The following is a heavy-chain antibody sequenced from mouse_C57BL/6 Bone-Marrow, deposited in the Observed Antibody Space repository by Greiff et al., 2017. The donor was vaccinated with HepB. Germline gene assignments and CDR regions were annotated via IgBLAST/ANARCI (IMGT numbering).Heavy chain of an antibody. CDR1: GYTFTDYN. V-gene: IGHV1-18*01. CDR3: ARADWCWFAY. CDR2: INPNNGGT. J-gene: IGHJ3*01. Sequence: LVKPGASVKIPCKASGYTFTDYNMDWVKQSHGKSLEWIGDINPNNGGTIYNQKFKGKATLTVDKSSSTAYMELRSLTSEDTAVYYCARADWCWFAYWGQGTLVTVSA. D-gene: IGHD1-1*02.